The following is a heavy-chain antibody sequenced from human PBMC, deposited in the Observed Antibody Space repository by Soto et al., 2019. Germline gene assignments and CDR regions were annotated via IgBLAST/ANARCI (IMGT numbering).Heavy chain of an antibody. CDR3: TRYTSTSRYSYFGMDV. J-gene: IGHJ6*02. D-gene: IGHD2-2*01. V-gene: IGHV3-49*03. CDR2: IRSKAYGETK. Sequence: PGGSLRLSCTGSGFTFGDYAISWSRQAPGKGLEWVGVIRSKAYGETKDYAASVKGRFTILRGDSKSIAYLQMNSLQSEDTGVYYCTRYTSTSRYSYFGMDVWGHGTTVTVSS. CDR1: GFTFGDYA.